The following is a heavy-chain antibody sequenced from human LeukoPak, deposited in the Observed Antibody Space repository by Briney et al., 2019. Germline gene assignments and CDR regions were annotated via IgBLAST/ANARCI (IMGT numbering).Heavy chain of an antibody. CDR3: ASSLIIGSGSYTFDY. V-gene: IGHV4-38-2*01. Sequence: PSETLSLTCAVSGYSISSGYYWGWIRQPPGQGLEWIGIIYHSGSTYYNPSLKSRVTISVDTSKNQFSLKLSSVTAADTAVYYCASSLIIGSGSYTFDYWGQGTLVTVSS. J-gene: IGHJ4*02. CDR1: GYSISSGYY. CDR2: IYHSGST. D-gene: IGHD3-10*01.